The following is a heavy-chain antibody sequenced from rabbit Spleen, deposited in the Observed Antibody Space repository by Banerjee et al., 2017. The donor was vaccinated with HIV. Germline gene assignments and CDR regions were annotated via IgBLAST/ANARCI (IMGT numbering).Heavy chain of an antibody. V-gene: IGHV1S45*01. Sequence: EQLEESGGGLVKPEGSLTLTCKASGVSFSDKDVMCWVRQAPGKGLEWIGTIGTGSGNTFHATWATGRFIISKTSSTTVTLQMTSLTAADTATYFCARDLPGVIGWNLNVWGPGTLVTVS. CDR2: IGTGSGNT. CDR3: ARDLPGVIGWNLNV. J-gene: IGHJ4*01. D-gene: IGHD1-1*01. CDR1: GVSFSDKDV.